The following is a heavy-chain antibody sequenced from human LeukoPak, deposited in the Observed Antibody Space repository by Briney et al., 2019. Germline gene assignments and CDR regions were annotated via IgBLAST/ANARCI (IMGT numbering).Heavy chain of an antibody. D-gene: IGHD3-10*01. Sequence: PGGSLRLSCAASGFTFSSYAMSWVRQAPGKGLEWVSAISGSGGSTYYADSVKGRFTISRDNSKNTLYLQMNSLRAEDTAVYYCARDQPDRLLWFGELLSVNAFDIWGQGTMVTVSS. V-gene: IGHV3-23*01. CDR1: GFTFSSYA. CDR2: ISGSGGST. J-gene: IGHJ3*02. CDR3: ARDQPDRLLWFGELLSVNAFDI.